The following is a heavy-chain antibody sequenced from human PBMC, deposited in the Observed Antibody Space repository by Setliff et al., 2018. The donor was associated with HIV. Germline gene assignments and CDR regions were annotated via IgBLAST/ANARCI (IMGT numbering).Heavy chain of an antibody. CDR2: INFGST. CDR3: ARSISSGWYYGYLDY. V-gene: IGHV4-59*11. J-gene: IGHJ4*02. CDR1: GGSISSRY. D-gene: IGHD6-19*01. Sequence: SETLSLTCNVSGGSISSRYWTWIRQPPGKGLEWIGYINFGSTTYNPSLKSRVTISLDTSKNQFSLKLSSVTAADTAVYYCARSISSGWYYGYLDYWGQGTLVTVSS.